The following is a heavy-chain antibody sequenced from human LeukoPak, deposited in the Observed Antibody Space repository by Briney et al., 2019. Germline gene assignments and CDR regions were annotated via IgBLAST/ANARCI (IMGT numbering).Heavy chain of an antibody. V-gene: IGHV4-34*01. CDR2: INHSGST. CDR1: GGSFSGYY. CDR3: ARQIAAAGTSPWGGPFDY. J-gene: IGHJ4*02. D-gene: IGHD6-13*01. Sequence: ASETLSLTCAVYGGSFSGYYWSWIRQPPGKGLEWIGEINHSGSTNYNPSLKSRVTISVDTSKNQFSLKLSSVTAADTAVYYCARQIAAAGTSPWGGPFDYWGQGTLVTVSS.